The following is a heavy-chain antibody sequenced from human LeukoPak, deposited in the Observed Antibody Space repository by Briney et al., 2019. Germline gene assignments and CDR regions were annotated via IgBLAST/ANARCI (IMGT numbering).Heavy chain of an antibody. CDR3: AGSIAVAGTDFDY. CDR2: IYTSGST. CDR1: GVSISSYN. V-gene: IGHV4-4*07. D-gene: IGHD6-19*01. J-gene: IGHJ4*02. Sequence: PSETLSLTCTASGVSISSYNWSWIRQPAGKGLEWIGRIYTSGSTNYNPSLKRRVTMSVDTSKYQFSLKLSSVTAADTAVYYCAGSIAVAGTDFDYWGQGTLVTVSS.